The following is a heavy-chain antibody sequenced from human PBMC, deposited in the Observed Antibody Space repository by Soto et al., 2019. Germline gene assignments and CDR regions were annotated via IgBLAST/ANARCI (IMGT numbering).Heavy chain of an antibody. CDR3: ARENMPYTSTWTSYSYYYGLDV. CDR2: INPNSGGT. Sequence: ASVKVSCKASGYTFTDYYLHWVRQAPGQGLEWMGWINPNSGGTKYAQKFQGRVTMTRDTSVSTAYMELTRLTSDDTAVYFCARENMPYTSTWTSYSYYYGLDVWGQGTRVTVSS. J-gene: IGHJ6*02. D-gene: IGHD2-2*01. V-gene: IGHV1-2*02. CDR1: GYTFTDYY.